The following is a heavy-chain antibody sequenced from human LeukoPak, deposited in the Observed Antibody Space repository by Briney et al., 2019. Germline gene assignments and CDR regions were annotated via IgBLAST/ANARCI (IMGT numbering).Heavy chain of an antibody. CDR1: GFTFSFAW. CDR2: IKSKTDGGTT. Sequence: GGSLRLSCAASGFTFSFAWMSWVRQAPGKGLEWVGRIKSKTDGGTTDYAAPVKGRFTISRDDSKNTLYLQMNSLKTEDTAVYYCTRVGGLLLWSRGGWFDPWGQGTLVTVSS. V-gene: IGHV3-15*01. D-gene: IGHD3-10*01. CDR3: TRVGGLLLWSRGGWFDP. J-gene: IGHJ5*02.